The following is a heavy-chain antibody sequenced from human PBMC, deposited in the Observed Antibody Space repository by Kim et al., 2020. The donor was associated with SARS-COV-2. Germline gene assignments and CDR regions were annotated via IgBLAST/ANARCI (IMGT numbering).Heavy chain of an antibody. CDR2: IGTAGDT. Sequence: GGSLRLSCAASGFTFSSYDMHWVRQATGKGLEWVSAIGTAGDTYYPGSVKGRFTISRENAKNSLYLQMNSLRAGDTAVYYCARGGRYSSSWSFDYWGPGTLVTVSS. CDR1: GFTFSSYD. J-gene: IGHJ4*02. V-gene: IGHV3-13*01. D-gene: IGHD6-13*01. CDR3: ARGGRYSSSWSFDY.